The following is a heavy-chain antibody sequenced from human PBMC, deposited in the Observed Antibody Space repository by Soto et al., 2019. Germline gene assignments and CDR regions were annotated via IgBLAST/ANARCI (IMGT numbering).Heavy chain of an antibody. V-gene: IGHV3-30*18. J-gene: IGHJ4*02. CDR2: ISYDGSNR. Sequence: GGSLRLSCAASGFTFSSYGMHWVRQAPGKGLEWVGVISYDGSNRYYADSAKGRFTISRDNSKNTLYLQMNSLRAEDTAVYYCAKDRGYDFWSGYPQGEAFDYWGQGTLVTVSS. D-gene: IGHD3-3*01. CDR3: AKDRGYDFWSGYPQGEAFDY. CDR1: GFTFSSYG.